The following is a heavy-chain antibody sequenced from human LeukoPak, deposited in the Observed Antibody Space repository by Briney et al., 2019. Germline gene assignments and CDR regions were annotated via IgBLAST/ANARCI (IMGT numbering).Heavy chain of an antibody. CDR3: GKTDIYFNPIDY. J-gene: IGHJ4*02. Sequence: PSDTLSLTCAVSGVSISSSEWWIWVRQPPGQGLEWIGEIHRDGRTRYNPSLKSRVTMSMDYSKNQFSLSVTSVTAADTAIYYCGKTDIYFNPIDYRGPGSLVTVSS. CDR1: GVSISSSEW. V-gene: IGHV4-4*02. CDR2: IHRDGRT. D-gene: IGHD3-9*01.